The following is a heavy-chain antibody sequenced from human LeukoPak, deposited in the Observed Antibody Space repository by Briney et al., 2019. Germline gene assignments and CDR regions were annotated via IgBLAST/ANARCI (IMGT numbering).Heavy chain of an antibody. D-gene: IGHD5-18*01. V-gene: IGHV4-4*02. CDR1: GGSISSSNW. CDR2: IYHSGST. J-gene: IGHJ4*02. Sequence: SETLSLTCAVSGGSISSSNWWRWVRQPPGKGLEWIGEIYHSGSTNHNPSLKSRVTISVDKSKNRFSLKLSSVTAADTAVYYCARLRFGTTAMVFDYWGQGTLVTVSS. CDR3: ARLRFGTTAMVFDY.